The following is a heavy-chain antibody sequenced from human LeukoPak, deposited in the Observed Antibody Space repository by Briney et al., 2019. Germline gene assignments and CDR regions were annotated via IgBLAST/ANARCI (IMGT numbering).Heavy chain of an antibody. V-gene: IGHV1-24*01. D-gene: IGHD5-18*01. J-gene: IGHJ4*02. CDR3: ATSSTAMVLSFDY. Sequence: ASVKVSCKVSGYTLTELSMHWVRQAPGKGLEWMGGFDPEDGETIYAQKFQGRVTMTEDTATDTAYMELSSLRSEDTAVYYCATSSTAMVLSFDYWGQGTLVTVSS. CDR2: FDPEDGET. CDR1: GYTLTELS.